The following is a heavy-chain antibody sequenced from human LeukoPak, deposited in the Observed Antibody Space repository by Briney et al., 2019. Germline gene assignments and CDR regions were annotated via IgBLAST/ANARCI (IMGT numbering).Heavy chain of an antibody. J-gene: IGHJ4*02. CDR3: AREEGAIHY. CDR1: GFTFSSSW. V-gene: IGHV3-74*01. CDR2: IHGDGRTT. Sequence: GGSLRLSCVASGFTFSSSWMHWVRQAPGRGLVWVSHIHGDGRTTNYADSVKGRFTVSRDNAKSTLYLQMDSLRAEDTAVYYCAREEGAIHYWGQGTLVTVSS. D-gene: IGHD1-26*01.